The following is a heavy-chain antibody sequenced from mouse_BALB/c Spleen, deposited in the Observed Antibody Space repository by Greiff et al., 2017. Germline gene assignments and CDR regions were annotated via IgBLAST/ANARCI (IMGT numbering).Heavy chain of an antibody. V-gene: IGHV5-17*02. J-gene: IGHJ3*01. CDR2: ISSGSSTI. Sequence: EVQGVESGGGLVQPGGSRKLSCAASGFTFSSFGMHWVRQAPEKGLEWVAYISSGSSTIYYADTVKGRFTISRDNPKNTLFLQMTSLRSEDTAMYYCARGGGFADWGQGTLVTVAA. CDR3: ARGGGFAD. CDR1: GFTFSSFG.